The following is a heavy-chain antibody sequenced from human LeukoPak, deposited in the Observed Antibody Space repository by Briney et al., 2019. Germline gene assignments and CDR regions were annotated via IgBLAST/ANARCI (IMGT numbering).Heavy chain of an antibody. Sequence: ASVKVSCKASGYTFTSYDINWVRQATGQGLEWMGWMNPNSGNTGYAQKFQGRVTMTRNTSLSTAYMELSSLRSEDTAVYYCARAYCGGDCYSPYYYGMDVWGQGTTVTVSS. D-gene: IGHD2-21*02. CDR1: GYTFTSYD. V-gene: IGHV1-8*01. CDR2: MNPNSGNT. J-gene: IGHJ6*02. CDR3: ARAYCGGDCYSPYYYGMDV.